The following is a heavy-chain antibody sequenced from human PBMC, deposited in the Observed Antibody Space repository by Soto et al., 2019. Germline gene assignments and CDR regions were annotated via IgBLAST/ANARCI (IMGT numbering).Heavy chain of an antibody. CDR3: AKDAQWLGMYYFDY. CDR1: GFTFSSYG. Sequence: GGSLRLSCAASGFTFSSYGLHCVRQAPGKGLEWVAVISYEGSNKYYADSVKGRFTISRDNSKNTLYLQMNSLRAEDTAVYYCAKDAQWLGMYYFDYWGQGTLVTVSS. D-gene: IGHD6-19*01. V-gene: IGHV3-30*18. CDR2: ISYEGSNK. J-gene: IGHJ4*02.